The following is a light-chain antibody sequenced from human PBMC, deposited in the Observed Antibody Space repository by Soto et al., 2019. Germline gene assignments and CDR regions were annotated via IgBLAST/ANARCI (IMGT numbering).Light chain of an antibody. CDR3: QQYSTYSRT. J-gene: IGKJ1*01. CDR1: QNSNDL. V-gene: IGKV1-5*03. Sequence: IQLPQSRSTLSASIGNRVTFTGLASQNSNDLLAWYQQKLEKAPNLLNYKASSVESGVPTRFSGSGYGTEFTITISSLQPDDFVTFYYQQYSTYSRTFGQGTKVDIK. CDR2: KAS.